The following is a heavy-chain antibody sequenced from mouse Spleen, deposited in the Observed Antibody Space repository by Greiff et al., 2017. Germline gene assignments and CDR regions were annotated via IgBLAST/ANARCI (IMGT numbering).Heavy chain of an antibody. V-gene: IGHV1-54*01. Sequence: QVQLKESGAELVRPGTSVKVSCKASGYAFTNYLIEWVKQRPGQGLEWIGVINPGSGGTNYNEKFKGKATLTADKSSSTAYMQLSSLTTEDSAIYYCARSLQDLWGQGTTLTVSS. J-gene: IGHJ2*01. CDR2: INPGSGGT. CDR3: ARSLQDL. CDR1: GYAFTNYL.